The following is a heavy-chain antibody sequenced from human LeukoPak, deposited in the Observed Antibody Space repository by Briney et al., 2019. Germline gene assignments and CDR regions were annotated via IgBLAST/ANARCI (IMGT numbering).Heavy chain of an antibody. Sequence: SETLFPTCTVSGGSISSGGYYWSWIRQHPGKGLEWIGYIYYSGSTYYNPSLKSRVTISVDMSKNQFSLKLSSVTAADTAVYYCARGPYCNSTSCQLRYFFDYWGQGTLVTVSS. CDR3: ARGPYCNSTSCQLRYFFDY. J-gene: IGHJ4*02. V-gene: IGHV4-31*03. CDR2: IYYSGST. D-gene: IGHD2-2*01. CDR1: GGSISSGGYY.